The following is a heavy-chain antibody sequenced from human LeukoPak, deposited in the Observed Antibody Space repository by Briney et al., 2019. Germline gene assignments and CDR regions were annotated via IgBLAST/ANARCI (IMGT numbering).Heavy chain of an antibody. J-gene: IGHJ6*02. V-gene: IGHV3-23*01. CDR3: ARGDEEGSSGYLYYYYGMDV. Sequence: GVLRLSCAASGFTFSSYAMSWVRQAPGKGLEWVSAISGISGSGANTYHADSVKGRLTIPRDNSKNTLYLQMNSLRAEDTAVYYCARGDEEGSSGYLYYYYGMDVWGQGTTVTVSS. CDR2: ISGISGSGANT. CDR1: GFTFSSYA. D-gene: IGHD3-22*01.